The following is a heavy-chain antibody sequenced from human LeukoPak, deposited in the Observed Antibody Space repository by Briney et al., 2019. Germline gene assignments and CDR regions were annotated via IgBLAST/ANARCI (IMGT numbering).Heavy chain of an antibody. V-gene: IGHV3-7*03. J-gene: IGHJ5*02. Sequence: GGSLRLSCAASGFTFSSYWMSWVRQAPGKGLEWVANIKQDGSEKYYMDSVKGRFTISRDNAKNSLYLQMNSLRAEDTAVYYCARELVVVAATKFDPWGQGTLVTVSS. CDR2: IKQDGSEK. D-gene: IGHD2-15*01. CDR1: GFTFSSYW. CDR3: ARELVVVAATKFDP.